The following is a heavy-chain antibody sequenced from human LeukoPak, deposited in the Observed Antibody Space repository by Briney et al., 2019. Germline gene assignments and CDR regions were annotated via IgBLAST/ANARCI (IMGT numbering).Heavy chain of an antibody. CDR3: ARSVVLLWFGELLTRIDNWFDP. D-gene: IGHD3-10*01. CDR1: GDSVSSNSAA. Sequence: SQTLSLTCAISGDSVSSNSAAWNWIRQSPSRGLEWLGRTYYRSKWYNDYAVSVKSRITINPDTSKNQFSLQLNSVTPEDTAVYYCARSVVLLWFGELLTRIDNWFDPWGQGTLVTVSS. V-gene: IGHV6-1*01. J-gene: IGHJ5*02. CDR2: TYYRSKWYN.